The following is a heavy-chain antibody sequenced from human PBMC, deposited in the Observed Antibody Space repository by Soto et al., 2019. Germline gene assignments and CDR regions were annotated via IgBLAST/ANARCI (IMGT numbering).Heavy chain of an antibody. CDR3: ARRTYSGSSYYFDY. CDR1: GGSIISYY. V-gene: IGHV4-4*09. Sequence: SETLSLTCPVSGGSIISYYWSWVRQPPGKGLEWIAYIDNSGNTNYNPSLKSRVTISVDASKNQFSLKLSSVTAADTAVYYCARRTYSGSSYYFDYWGQGTQVTVSS. D-gene: IGHD5-12*01. CDR2: IDNSGNT. J-gene: IGHJ4*02.